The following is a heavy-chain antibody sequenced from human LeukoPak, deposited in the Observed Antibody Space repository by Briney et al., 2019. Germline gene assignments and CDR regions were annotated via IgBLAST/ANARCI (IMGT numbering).Heavy chain of an antibody. V-gene: IGHV3-23*01. CDR3: AKAVSFSYHYYMDV. J-gene: IGHJ6*03. Sequence: GGSLRLSCAASGFTFSSYAMNWVRQAPGKGLEWVSGTSGSGDSTDYADSVKGRFTISRDNSKNTLHVQMNSLRAEDTAVYYCAKAVSFSYHYYMDVWGKGTTVTVSS. D-gene: IGHD1-26*01. CDR1: GFTFSSYA. CDR2: TSGSGDST.